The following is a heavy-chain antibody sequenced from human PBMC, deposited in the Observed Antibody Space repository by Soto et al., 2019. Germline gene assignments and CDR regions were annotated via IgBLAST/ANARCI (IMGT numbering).Heavy chain of an antibody. D-gene: IGHD1-26*01. V-gene: IGHV1-69*02. Sequence: QVQLVQSGAEVKKPGSSVKVSCKASGGTFSSYIISWVRQAPGQGLEWMGRIIPILGIANYAQKFQGRVTITADNSPGTAYMELSSLRSEDTAVYYCARFPQTAIVGAAYFDYWGQGTLVTVSS. CDR2: IIPILGIA. J-gene: IGHJ4*02. CDR1: GGTFSSYI. CDR3: ARFPQTAIVGAAYFDY.